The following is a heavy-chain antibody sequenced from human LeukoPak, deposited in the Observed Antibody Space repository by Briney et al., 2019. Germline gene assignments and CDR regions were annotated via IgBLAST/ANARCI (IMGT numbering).Heavy chain of an antibody. Sequence: PGGSLRLSCAASGFTFSGYWMSWLRQAPGKGLEWVANIKQDRGEKYYVDSVKGRFTISRDNAKNSLYLQMNSLRAEDTAVYYCARDRGFRQADVWGKGTTVTVSS. D-gene: IGHD3-10*01. J-gene: IGHJ6*04. CDR3: ARDRGFRQADV. CDR1: GFTFSGYW. CDR2: IKQDRGEK. V-gene: IGHV3-7*01.